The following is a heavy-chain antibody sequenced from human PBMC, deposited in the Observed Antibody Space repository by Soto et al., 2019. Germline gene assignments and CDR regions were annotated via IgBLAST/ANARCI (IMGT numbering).Heavy chain of an antibody. V-gene: IGHV3-21*01. CDR1: GFTFRSYS. Sequence: PGGSLRLSCAASGFTFRSYSMNWVRQAPGKGLEWVSSIRNSRSNKYYADSVKGRFTISRENSKNRLDLQMNSLRAEDTAVYYSAKDYHTRPQFAFVIWGKGTMVTVSS. J-gene: IGHJ3*02. CDR3: AKDYHTRPQFAFVI. D-gene: IGHD1-1*01. CDR2: IRNSRSNK.